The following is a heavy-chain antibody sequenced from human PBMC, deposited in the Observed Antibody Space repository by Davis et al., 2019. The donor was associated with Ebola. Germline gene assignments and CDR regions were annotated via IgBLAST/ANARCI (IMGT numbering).Heavy chain of an antibody. CDR3: ARDGGRHWYFDL. CDR2: IYYSGST. J-gene: IGHJ2*01. Sequence: LRLSCAVYGGSFSGYYWGWIRRPPGKGLEWIGSIYYSGSTYYNPSLKSRVTISVDTSKNQFSLKLSSVTAADTAVYYCARDGGRHWYFDLWGRGTLVTVSS. CDR1: GGSFSGYY. V-gene: IGHV4-34*09. D-gene: IGHD3-16*01.